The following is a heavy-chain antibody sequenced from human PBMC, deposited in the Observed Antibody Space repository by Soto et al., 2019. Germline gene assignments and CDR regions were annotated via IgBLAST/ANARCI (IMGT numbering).Heavy chain of an antibody. CDR1: GYTFTCYD. J-gene: IGHJ3*02. D-gene: IGHD6-19*01. V-gene: IGHV1-8*01. CDR2: MNPNSGNT. CDR3: ASGFAVAGIDAFDI. Sequence: ASVKVSCKASGYTFTCYDINWVRQATGQGLEWMGWMNPNSGNTGYAQKFQGRVTMTRNTSISTAYMELSSLRSEDTAVYYCASGFAVAGIDAFDIWGQGTMVTVSS.